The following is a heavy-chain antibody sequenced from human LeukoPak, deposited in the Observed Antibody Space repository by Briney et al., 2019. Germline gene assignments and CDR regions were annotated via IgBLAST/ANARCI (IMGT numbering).Heavy chain of an antibody. CDR1: GGTFSNNA. CDR2: IIPILDLT. Sequence: SVKVSCKASGGTFSNNAINWVRQAPGQGLEWMGRIIPILDLTNYADKFQDRVTITADKSTNTAYMELSSLRSEDTAVYYGAGDRTGQYFDFWGQGTLLTVSS. V-gene: IGHV1-69*04. J-gene: IGHJ4*02. CDR3: AGDRTGQYFDF. D-gene: IGHD3/OR15-3a*01.